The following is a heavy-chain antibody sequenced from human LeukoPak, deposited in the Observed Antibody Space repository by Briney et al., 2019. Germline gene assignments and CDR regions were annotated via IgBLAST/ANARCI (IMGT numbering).Heavy chain of an antibody. CDR1: GGSFSGYY. CDR2: INHSGST. J-gene: IGHJ6*04. CDR3: ARIPAANISSGV. V-gene: IGHV4-34*01. Sequence: SETLSLTCAVYGGSFSGYYWSWIRQPPGKGLEWIGEINHSGSTNYNPSLKSRVTISVDTSKNQFSLKLSSVTAADTAVYYCARIPAANISSGVWGKGTTVTVSS. D-gene: IGHD2-2*01.